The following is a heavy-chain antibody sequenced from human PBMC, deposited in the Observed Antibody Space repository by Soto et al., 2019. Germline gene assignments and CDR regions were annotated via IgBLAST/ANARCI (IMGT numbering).Heavy chain of an antibody. CDR2: IILPFGTA. D-gene: IGHD4-17*01. CDR3: ARGPVYAGYFDH. V-gene: IGHV1-69*12. Sequence: QVRLVQSGAEVKKPGSSVKVSCKASGGTFSNYAISWVRQAPGQGLEWMGGIILPFGTANYAQKFQGRVTITADESMTTAYMELSGLRSEDTAVYYCARGPVYAGYFDHWCQGTLVTFSS. CDR1: GGTFSNYA. J-gene: IGHJ4*02.